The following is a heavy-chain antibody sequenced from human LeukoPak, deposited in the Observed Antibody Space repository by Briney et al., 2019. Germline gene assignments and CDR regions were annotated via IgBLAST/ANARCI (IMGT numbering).Heavy chain of an antibody. V-gene: IGHV1-18*01. CDR1: GYTFTSYG. Sequence: ASVKVSCKASGYTFTSYGISWVRQAPGQGLEWMGWISAYNGNTNYAQKLQGRVTMTTDTSTSTAYMGLRSLRSDDTAVCYCARGSWNIAVAGTFDYWGQGTLVTVSS. CDR3: ARGSWNIAVAGTFDY. J-gene: IGHJ4*02. D-gene: IGHD6-19*01. CDR2: ISAYNGNT.